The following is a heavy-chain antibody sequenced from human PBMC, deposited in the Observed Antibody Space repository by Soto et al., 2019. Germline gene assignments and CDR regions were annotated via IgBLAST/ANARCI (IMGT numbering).Heavy chain of an antibody. D-gene: IGHD6-19*01. V-gene: IGHV1-24*01. CDR3: ATERLGSSGWSPHFAY. Sequence: ASVKVSCKVSGYTLTELSMHWVRQAPGKGLEWMGGFDPEDGETIYAQKFQGRVTMTEDTSTDTAYMELSSLGSEDTAVYYCATERLGSSGWSPHFAYWGQGTLVTVSS. J-gene: IGHJ4*02. CDR2: FDPEDGET. CDR1: GYTLTELS.